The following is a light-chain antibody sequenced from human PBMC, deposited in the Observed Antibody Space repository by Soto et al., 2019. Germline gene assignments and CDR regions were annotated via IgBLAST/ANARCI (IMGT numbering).Light chain of an antibody. Sequence: DIQMTQSPSTLSASVGDRVTITCRASQSISSWLAWYQQKPGKAPNLLIYKASSLESGVPSRFSGSGSGTEFTLPIRSLQPYDFATYYCQQYHSYPLPFGGGTKVEIK. CDR1: QSISSW. J-gene: IGKJ4*01. CDR2: KAS. V-gene: IGKV1-5*03. CDR3: QQYHSYPLP.